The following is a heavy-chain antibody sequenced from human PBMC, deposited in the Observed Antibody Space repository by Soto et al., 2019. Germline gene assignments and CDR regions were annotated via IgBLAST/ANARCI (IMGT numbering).Heavy chain of an antibody. V-gene: IGHV4-59*01. CDR1: GGSISSYY. J-gene: IGHJ6*02. D-gene: IGHD3-3*01. CDR3: ARGGDFWSGYDYGMDV. CDR2: IYYSGST. Sequence: SETLSLTCTVSGGSISSYYWSWIRQPPGKGLEWIGYIYYSGSTNYNPSLKSRVTISVDTSKNQFSLKLSSVTAADTAVYYCARGGDFWSGYDYGMDVWGQGTTVTVS.